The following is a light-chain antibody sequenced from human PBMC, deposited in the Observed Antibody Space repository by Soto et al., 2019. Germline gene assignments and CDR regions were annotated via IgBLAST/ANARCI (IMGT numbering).Light chain of an antibody. CDR3: SSYTTSNTRQIV. CDR1: SSDVGGYNY. CDR2: DVS. V-gene: IGLV2-14*03. Sequence: QSVLTQPASVSGSPGQSITISCTGTSSDVGGYNYVSWYQHHPGKAPKLIIYDVSNRPSGVSIRFSGSKSDNTASLTISGLQPEDEADDHCSSYTTSNTRQIVFGTGTKLTVL. J-gene: IGLJ1*01.